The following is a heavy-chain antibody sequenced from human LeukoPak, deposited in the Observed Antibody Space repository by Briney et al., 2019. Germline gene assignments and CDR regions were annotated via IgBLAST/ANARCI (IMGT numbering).Heavy chain of an antibody. CDR3: ARASSPNYGDYVYYYYYYMDV. V-gene: IGHV4-34*01. J-gene: IGHJ6*03. CDR1: GGSFSGYY. CDR2: INHSGST. D-gene: IGHD4-17*01. Sequence: SETLSLTCAVYGGSFSGYYWSWIRQPPGKGLEWIGEINHSGSTNYNPALKSRVTISVDTSKNQFSLKLSSVTSADTAVYYCARASSPNYGDYVYYYYYYMDVWGKGTTVTVSS.